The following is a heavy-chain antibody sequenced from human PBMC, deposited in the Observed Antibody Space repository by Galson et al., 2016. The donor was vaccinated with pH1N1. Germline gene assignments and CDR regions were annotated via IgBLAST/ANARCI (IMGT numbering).Heavy chain of an antibody. J-gene: IGHJ3*02. Sequence: SVKVSCKASGYTFITYYIHWVRQAPGQGLEWLGIINPSGVSTTYAQKFQGRVTMTRDTSTSTVYMELSSLRSEDTAVYYCARGRKWLRFLEWLTDAFDIWGQGTMVTVSS. CDR2: INPSGVST. D-gene: IGHD3-3*01. CDR1: GYTFITYY. CDR3: ARGRKWLRFLEWLTDAFDI. V-gene: IGHV1-46*01.